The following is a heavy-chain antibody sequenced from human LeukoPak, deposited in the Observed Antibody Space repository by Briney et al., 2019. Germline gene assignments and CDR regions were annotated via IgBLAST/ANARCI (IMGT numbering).Heavy chain of an antibody. Sequence: SETLSLTCAVSGGSISSSNWWSWVRQPPGKGLEWIGEIYHSGSTNYNPSLKSRVTISVDKSKNQFSLKLSSVTAADTAVYYCARDSRRENDAFDIWGQGTMVTVSS. CDR1: GGSISSSNW. D-gene: IGHD5-24*01. J-gene: IGHJ3*02. V-gene: IGHV4-4*02. CDR3: ARDSRRENDAFDI. CDR2: IYHSGST.